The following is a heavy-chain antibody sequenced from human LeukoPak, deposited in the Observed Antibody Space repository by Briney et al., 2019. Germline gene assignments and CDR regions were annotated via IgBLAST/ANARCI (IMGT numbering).Heavy chain of an antibody. CDR3: ARTSSMVANFDY. D-gene: IGHD5-12*01. Sequence: SETLSLTCTVSGGSISSSSYYWGWIRQPPGKGLEWIGSIYYSGSTYYNPSLKSRVTISVDRSKNQFSLKLSSVTAADTAVYYCARTSSMVANFDYWGQGTLVTVSS. CDR1: GGSISSSSYY. CDR2: IYYSGST. V-gene: IGHV4-39*07. J-gene: IGHJ4*02.